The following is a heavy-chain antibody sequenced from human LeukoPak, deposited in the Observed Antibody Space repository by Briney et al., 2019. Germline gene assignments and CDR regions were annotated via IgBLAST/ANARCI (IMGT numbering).Heavy chain of an antibody. Sequence: SETLSLTCTVSGDSISSSGHYWGWIRQPPGKGLEWIGSISYSGNTYYNPSLKSRVTISVDTSKNQFSLKLSSVAAADTAVYFCAELSYKRFDYWGQGTLVTVSS. CDR2: ISYSGNT. V-gene: IGHV4-39*01. D-gene: IGHD2-8*01. J-gene: IGHJ4*02. CDR1: GDSISSSGHY. CDR3: AELSYKRFDY.